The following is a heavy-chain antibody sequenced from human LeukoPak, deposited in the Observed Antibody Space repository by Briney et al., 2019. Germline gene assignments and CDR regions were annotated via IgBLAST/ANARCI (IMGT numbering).Heavy chain of an antibody. CDR3: ARNSPRDVAGRQFLPGVLSLLSQCDNCFDP. V-gene: IGHV1-18*04. CDR1: GYTFTNYG. Sequence: EASVKVSCKASGYTFTNYGISWVRQAPGQGLEWMGWINTYNGNTNYAQKFQGRVTMTTDTSTSTAYMELRSLRSDDTAEYYCARNSPRDVAGRQFLPGVLSLLSQCDNCFDPWGQGTLVSVSS. D-gene: IGHD7-27*01. J-gene: IGHJ5*02. CDR2: INTYNGNT.